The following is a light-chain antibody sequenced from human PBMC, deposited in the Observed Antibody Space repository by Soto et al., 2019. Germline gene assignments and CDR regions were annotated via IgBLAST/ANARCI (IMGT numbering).Light chain of an antibody. J-gene: IGKJ1*01. Sequence: DIVMTQSPDSLAVSLGERATINCKSSQSVFSNSDNQNYLAGYQQKPDQPPKLLFYWASTREFGVPDRLTGSVSGKNFTHAISGLQAEDVAFYHCHQYFSSPPTFGQGTKVEIK. CDR3: HQYFSSPPT. CDR2: WAS. V-gene: IGKV4-1*01. CDR1: QSVFSNSDNQNY.